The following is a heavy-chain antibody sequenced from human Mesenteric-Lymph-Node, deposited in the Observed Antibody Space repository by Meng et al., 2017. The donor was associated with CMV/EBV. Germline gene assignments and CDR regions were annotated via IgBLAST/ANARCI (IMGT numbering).Heavy chain of an antibody. J-gene: IGHJ5*02. V-gene: IGHV1-2*06. CDR1: GYTFTDFY. CDR2: INPNSGVS. D-gene: IGHD2/OR15-2a*01. Sequence: QVQLVQSRAEVGKPGASVMVSCKASGYTFTDFYIHWVRQAPGQGLEWMGRINPNSGVSNSAQNFQGRVTMTRDTSISTAYMGLGRLTSDDTAVYYCARDNVNSEGFDPWGQGTLVTVSS. CDR3: ARDNVNSEGFDP.